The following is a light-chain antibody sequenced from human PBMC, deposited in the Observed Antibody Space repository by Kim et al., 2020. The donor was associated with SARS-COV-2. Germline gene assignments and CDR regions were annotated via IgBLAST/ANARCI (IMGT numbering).Light chain of an antibody. J-gene: IGKJ1*01. CDR2: KAS. Sequence: IQMTQSPAALSASVGDRVTITCRASQSIDNSLAWYQQKPGKAPKLLISKASNLESGVPTRFSGSGSGTDFSLIISSLQADDFATYYCQQYNAYYPTFGLGTKVDIK. CDR3: QQYNAYYPT. V-gene: IGKV1-5*03. CDR1: QSIDNS.